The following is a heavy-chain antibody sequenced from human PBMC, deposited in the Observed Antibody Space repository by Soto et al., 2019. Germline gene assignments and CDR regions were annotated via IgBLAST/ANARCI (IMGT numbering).Heavy chain of an antibody. D-gene: IGHD1-1*01. CDR2: IYATGTT. J-gene: IGHJ5*02. CDR1: GASISGFY. V-gene: IGHV4-4*07. CDR3: VRDGTKTLRDWFDP. Sequence: SETLSLTCTVSGASISGFYWSWIRKSAGKGLEWIGRIYATGTTDYNPSLKSRVMMSVDTSKKQFSLKLRSVTVADTAVYYCVRDGTKTLRDWFDPWGQGISVTVS.